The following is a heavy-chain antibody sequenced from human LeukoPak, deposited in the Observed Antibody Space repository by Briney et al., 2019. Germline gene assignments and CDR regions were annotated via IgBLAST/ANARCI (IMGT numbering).Heavy chain of an antibody. CDR2: IYRGGST. D-gene: IGHD5-18*01. CDR1: GFTVSSNY. Sequence: GGSLRLSCAASGFTVSSNYMSWVRQAPGKGLEWVSVIYRGGSTFYADSVKGRFTISRDNSKNTLYLQMKSLRAEDTAVYYCARDLDRYGGFDYWGQGTLVTVSS. J-gene: IGHJ4*02. V-gene: IGHV3-66*01. CDR3: ARDLDRYGGFDY.